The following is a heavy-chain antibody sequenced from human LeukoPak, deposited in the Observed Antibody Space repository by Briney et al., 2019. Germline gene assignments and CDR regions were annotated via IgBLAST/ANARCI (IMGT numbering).Heavy chain of an antibody. CDR3: ARDRRDQGMYYYDSSGYDEYYFDY. D-gene: IGHD3-22*01. Sequence: SVTVSCTASGGTFSSYAISWVRQAPGQGLEWMGGIIPIFGTANYAQKFQGRVTITADESTSTAYMELSSLRSEDTAVYYCARDRRDQGMYYYDSSGYDEYYFDYWGQGTLVTVPS. CDR1: GGTFSSYA. V-gene: IGHV1-69*13. J-gene: IGHJ4*02. CDR2: IIPIFGTA.